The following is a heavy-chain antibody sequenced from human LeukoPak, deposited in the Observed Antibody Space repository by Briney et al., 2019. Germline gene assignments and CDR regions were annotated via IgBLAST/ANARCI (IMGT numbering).Heavy chain of an antibody. D-gene: IGHD6-13*01. CDR2: TYYRSKWYN. Sequence: SHTLSLTCAISGDSLSSNSVAWNWIRQSPSRGLEWLGRTYYRSKWYNDYAVSVKGRITINPDTSKNQFSLQLNSVTPEDSAVYYCARLGIATAPGDYWGQGTLVTVSS. CDR1: GDSLSSNSVA. CDR3: ARLGIATAPGDY. V-gene: IGHV6-1*01. J-gene: IGHJ4*02.